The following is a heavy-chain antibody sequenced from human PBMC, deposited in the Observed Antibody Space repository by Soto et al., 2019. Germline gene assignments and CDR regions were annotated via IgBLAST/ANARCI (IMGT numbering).Heavy chain of an antibody. CDR2: IYWDDDK. CDR1: GFSLSTSGVG. Sequence: SGPTLVKPTQTLTLTCTFSGFSLSTSGVGVGWIRQPPGKALEWLALIYWDDDKRYSPSLKSRLNITKDTSKNQVVLTMTNMDPVDTATYYCAHATRSPESWSGYPTKPRYYFDYWGQGTLVTVSS. CDR3: AHATRSPESWSGYPTKPRYYFDY. D-gene: IGHD3-3*01. J-gene: IGHJ4*02. V-gene: IGHV2-5*02.